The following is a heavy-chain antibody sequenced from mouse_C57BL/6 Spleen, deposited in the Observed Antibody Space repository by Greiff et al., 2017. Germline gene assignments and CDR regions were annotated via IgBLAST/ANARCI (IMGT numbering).Heavy chain of an antibody. CDR3: AKCGYNDYFDY. D-gene: IGHD1-2*01. CDR2: IYPGDGDT. CDR1: GYAFSSSW. J-gene: IGHJ2*01. V-gene: IGHV1-82*01. Sequence: QVQLKESGPELVKPGASVKISCKASGYAFSSSWMNWVKQRPGKGLEWIGRIYPGDGDTNYNGKFKGKATLNADKSSSTAYMQLSSLTSEDSSVYFWAKCGYNDYFDYWGQGTTLTVSS.